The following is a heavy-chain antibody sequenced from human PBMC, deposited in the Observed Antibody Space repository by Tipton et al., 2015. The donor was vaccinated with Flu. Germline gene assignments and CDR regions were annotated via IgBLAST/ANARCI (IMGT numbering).Heavy chain of an antibody. CDR1: GYTFTSYD. J-gene: IGHJ4*02. Sequence: QSGPEVKKPGASVKVSCKASGYTFTSYDINWVRQAPGQGLEWMGWINPNSGGTNYAQKFQGRVTMTRDTSISTAYMELSRLRSDDTAVYYCAREADSSLSYYFDYWGQGTLVTVSS. D-gene: IGHD6-13*01. CDR3: AREADSSLSYYFDY. V-gene: IGHV1-2*02. CDR2: INPNSGGT.